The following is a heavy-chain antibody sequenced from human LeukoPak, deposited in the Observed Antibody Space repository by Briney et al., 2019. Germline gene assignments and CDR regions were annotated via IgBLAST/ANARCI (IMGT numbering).Heavy chain of an antibody. CDR3: ARASHWLAFDN. CDR1: RFTVANNY. J-gene: IGHJ4*02. Sequence: PGGSLRLSCAASRFTVANNYMSWVRQAPGKGLEWVSVIYDGGSTNYADSVKGRFTISRDNSKNTLYLQMNSLRAEDTAVYFCARASHWLAFDNWGQGTLVTVSS. V-gene: IGHV3-66*01. CDR2: IYDGGST. D-gene: IGHD6-19*01.